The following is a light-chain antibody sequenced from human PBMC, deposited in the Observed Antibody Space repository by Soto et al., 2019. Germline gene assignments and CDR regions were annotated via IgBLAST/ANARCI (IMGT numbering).Light chain of an antibody. Sequence: SALTPPASVSGSPGQSITISCTGTSSDVGSYKLVSWYQQHPGKAPKLMIYEGSKRPSGVSNRFSGSKSGNTASLTISGLQAEDEADYYCFSYAGSSTVVFGGGTKLTVL. CDR3: FSYAGSSTVV. CDR1: SSDVGSYKL. V-gene: IGLV2-23*01. CDR2: EGS. J-gene: IGLJ2*01.